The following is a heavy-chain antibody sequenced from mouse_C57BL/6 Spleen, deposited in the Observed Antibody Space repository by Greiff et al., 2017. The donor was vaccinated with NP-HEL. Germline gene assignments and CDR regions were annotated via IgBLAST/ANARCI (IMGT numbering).Heavy chain of an antibody. V-gene: IGHV1-82*01. CDR1: GYAFSSSW. CDR3: ARGDYYSNLGDY. CDR2: IYPGDGDT. J-gene: IGHJ4*01. Sequence: QVQLQQSGPELVKPGASVKISCKASGYAFSSSWMNWVKQRPGKGLEWIGRIYPGDGDTNYNGKFKGKATLTADKSSSTAYMQLSSLTSEDSAVYCCARGDYYSNLGDYWGQGTSVTVSA. D-gene: IGHD2-5*01.